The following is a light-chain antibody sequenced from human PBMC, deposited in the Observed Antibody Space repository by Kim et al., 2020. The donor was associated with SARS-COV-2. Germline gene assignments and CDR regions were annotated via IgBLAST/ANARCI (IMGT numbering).Light chain of an antibody. CDR2: DNN. Sequence: GQKDTISCSGSSSNIGQNYVSWYQQFPGTAPKLLIYDNNKRHSGIPDRFSGSKSGTSATLGITGLQTGDEADYYCGTWDSSLNGLVFGGGTQLTVL. CDR3: GTWDSSLNGLV. V-gene: IGLV1-51*01. J-gene: IGLJ2*01. CDR1: SSNIGQNY.